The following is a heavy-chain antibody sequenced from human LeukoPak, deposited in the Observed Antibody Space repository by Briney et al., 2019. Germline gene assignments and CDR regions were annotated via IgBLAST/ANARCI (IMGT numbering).Heavy chain of an antibody. D-gene: IGHD4-17*01. Sequence: SGGSLRLSCAASGFTFSSYWMSWVRQAPGKGLEWVANIKQDGSEKYYVDSVKGRFTISRDNAKNSLYLQMNSLRAEDTAVYYCARSPRDYGDYTEMYYFDYWGQGTLVTVSS. J-gene: IGHJ4*02. CDR3: ARSPRDYGDYTEMYYFDY. V-gene: IGHV3-7*01. CDR1: GFTFSSYW. CDR2: IKQDGSEK.